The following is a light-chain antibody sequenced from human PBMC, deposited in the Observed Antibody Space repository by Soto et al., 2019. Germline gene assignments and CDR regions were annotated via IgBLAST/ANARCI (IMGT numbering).Light chain of an antibody. J-gene: IGKJ2*01. V-gene: IGKV3-20*01. Sequence: EVVLTQSPGTLSLSPGEGATLSCRASQSVSSSNLAWYQQKPGQAPRLLIYDASTRASSIPDRFSGSGSGTGFTLTISRLEPEDFAVYYCQQYGTSPVTFGQGTKLEMK. CDR3: QQYGTSPVT. CDR2: DAS. CDR1: QSVSSSN.